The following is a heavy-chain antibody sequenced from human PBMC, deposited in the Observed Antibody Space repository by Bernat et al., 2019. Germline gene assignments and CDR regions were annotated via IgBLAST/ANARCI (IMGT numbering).Heavy chain of an antibody. Sequence: QVTLKESGPVLVKPTETLTLTCTVSGFSLSNARMGVSWIRQPPGKALEWLAHIFSNDEKSYITSLKSRLTISKDTSKSQVVLTMTNMDPVDTATYYCARDYDFWSGYLDYWGQGALVTVS. V-gene: IGHV2-26*01. D-gene: IGHD3-3*01. CDR1: GFSLSNARMG. CDR3: ARDYDFWSGYLDY. CDR2: IFSNDEK. J-gene: IGHJ4*02.